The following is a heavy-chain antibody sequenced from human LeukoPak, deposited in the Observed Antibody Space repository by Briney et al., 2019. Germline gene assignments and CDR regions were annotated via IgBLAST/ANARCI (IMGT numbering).Heavy chain of an antibody. D-gene: IGHD2-15*01. V-gene: IGHV3-33*08. Sequence: PGGSLRLSCAASGFTFSSCAMHWVRQAPGKGLEWVAVIWYDGSNKYYADSVKGRFTISRDNSKNTLYLQMNSLRAEDTAVYYCATSVVVAANTFDYWGQGTLVTVSS. CDR1: GFTFSSCA. CDR3: ATSVVVAANTFDY. CDR2: IWYDGSNK. J-gene: IGHJ4*02.